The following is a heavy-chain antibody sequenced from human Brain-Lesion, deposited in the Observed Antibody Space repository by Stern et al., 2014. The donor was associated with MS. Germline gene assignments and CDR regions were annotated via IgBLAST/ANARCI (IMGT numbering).Heavy chain of an antibody. CDR3: VKRGITEVRGVRLGDY. V-gene: IGHV3-30*18. D-gene: IGHD3-10*01. Sequence: VQLLESGGGVVQPGRSLRLTCTVSGFTFSSYGMHWVRQAPGKGLEWGSVISYDGSDTYYAESVKGRFTISRDNSKNTLYLEMRSPRPEDTAVYYCVKRGITEVRGVRLGDYWGPGTLVIVSS. J-gene: IGHJ4*02. CDR1: GFTFSSYG. CDR2: ISYDGSDT.